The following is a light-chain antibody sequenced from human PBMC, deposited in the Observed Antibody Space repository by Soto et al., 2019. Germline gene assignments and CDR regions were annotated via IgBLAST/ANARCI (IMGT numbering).Light chain of an antibody. CDR3: SSYAGSNTVV. J-gene: IGLJ2*01. V-gene: IGLV2-8*01. Sequence: QSVLTQPPSASGSPGQSVSISCTGTSSDVGGYNYVSWYQQHPGIAPKLMIYEVTKRPSGVPDRFSGSKSGNTASLTVSGLLAEDEADYYCSSYAGSNTVVFGGGTKVTVL. CDR1: SSDVGGYNY. CDR2: EVT.